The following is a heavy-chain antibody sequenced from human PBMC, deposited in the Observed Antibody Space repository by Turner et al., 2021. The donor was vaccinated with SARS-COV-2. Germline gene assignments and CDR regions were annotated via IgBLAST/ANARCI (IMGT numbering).Heavy chain of an antibody. Sequence: QLQLQESAPGLVKPSEPLSLPCTVSGGPITTSISYWVWIRQPPGKGLEWIGSIHYSGSTYYNASLESRVTISGDTSKNEFSLKQTSVTAADTAVYYCARVRTVTCITTTCRPSDAFDLWGQGTMVPVSS. CDR3: ARVRTVTCITTTCRPSDAFDL. V-gene: IGHV4-39*01. CDR2: IHYSGST. CDR1: GGPITTSISY. J-gene: IGHJ3*01. D-gene: IGHD3-10*01.